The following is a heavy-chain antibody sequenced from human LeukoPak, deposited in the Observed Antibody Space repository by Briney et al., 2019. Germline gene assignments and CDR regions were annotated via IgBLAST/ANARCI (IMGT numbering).Heavy chain of an antibody. D-gene: IGHD2-2*01. V-gene: IGHV1-18*01. CDR1: GYTLTSYG. J-gene: IGHJ6*03. Sequence: ASVKVSCKASGYTLTSYGISWVRQAPGQGLEWMGWISTYYGNTNYAPNLQDRVTMTTDTSTSIAYMELRSLRSDDTAVYYCARDTYCSSTSCFPYYMDVWGTGTTVTVSS. CDR3: ARDTYCSSTSCFPYYMDV. CDR2: ISTYYGNT.